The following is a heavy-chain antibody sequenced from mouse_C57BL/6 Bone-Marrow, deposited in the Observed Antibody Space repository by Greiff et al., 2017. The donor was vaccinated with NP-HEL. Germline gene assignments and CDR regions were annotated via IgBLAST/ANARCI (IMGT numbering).Heavy chain of an antibody. CDR1: GYTFTSYW. D-gene: IGHD1-1*01. CDR2: IDPSDSYT. Sequence: QVQLQQPGAELVMPGASVKLSCKASGYTFTSYWMHWVKQRPGQGLEWIGEIDPSDSYTNYNQKFKGKSTLTVDKSSSTAYMQLSSLTSEDSAVYYGARWDYGSSYWYFDVWGTGTTVTVSS. J-gene: IGHJ1*03. CDR3: ARWDYGSSYWYFDV. V-gene: IGHV1-69*01.